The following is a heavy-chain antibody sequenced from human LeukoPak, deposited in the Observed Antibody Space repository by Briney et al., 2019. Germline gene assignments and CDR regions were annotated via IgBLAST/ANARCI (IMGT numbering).Heavy chain of an antibody. CDR3: ARSTGSTMFVDY. D-gene: IGHD3-10*02. J-gene: IGHJ4*02. CDR1: GGSISPYY. V-gene: IGHV4-59*01. CDR2: IYYSGNT. Sequence: SETLSLTCTVSGGSISPYYWSWIRQPPGKGLEWLGYIYYSGNTDYNPSLKSRVAISVDTSKNQFSLKLSSVTAADTAVYYCARSTGSTMFVDYWGQGTLVTVSS.